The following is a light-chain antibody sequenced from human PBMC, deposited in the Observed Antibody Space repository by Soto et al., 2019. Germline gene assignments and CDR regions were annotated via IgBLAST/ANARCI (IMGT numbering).Light chain of an antibody. CDR3: GTWDSRLSAGVV. V-gene: IGLV1-51*01. CDR1: TSNIENNY. J-gene: IGLJ2*01. CDR2: DNN. Sequence: QSVLTQPPSVSAAPGQKVTISCSGSTSNIENNYVSWYQQLPGTAPKLLIYDNNKRPSGIPDRLSGFKSCTSATLCITGLQAGDEAIYFCGTWDSRLSAGVVFGGGTKLTVL.